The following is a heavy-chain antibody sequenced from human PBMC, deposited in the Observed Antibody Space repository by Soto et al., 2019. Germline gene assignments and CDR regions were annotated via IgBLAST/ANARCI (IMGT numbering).Heavy chain of an antibody. CDR1: GGSISSSNW. Sequence: SETLSLTCAVSGGSISSSNWWSWVRQPPGKGLEWIGEIYHSGSTNYNPSLKSRVTISVDKSKNQFSLKLSSVTAADTAVYYCARRPAAGHYYYDGMDVWGQGTTVTVSS. CDR3: ARRPAAGHYYYDGMDV. D-gene: IGHD6-13*01. J-gene: IGHJ6*02. V-gene: IGHV4-4*02. CDR2: IYHSGST.